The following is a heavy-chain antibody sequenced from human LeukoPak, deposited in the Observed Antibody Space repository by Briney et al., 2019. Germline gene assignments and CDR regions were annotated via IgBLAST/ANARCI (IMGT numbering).Heavy chain of an antibody. D-gene: IGHD3-10*01. CDR1: GFTFSSYA. CDR3: AREGVLYGSGTLDY. V-gene: IGHV3-23*01. CDR2: ISGSGGST. Sequence: GGSLRLSCAASGFTFSSYAMSWVRQAPGKGLEWVSAISGSGGSTYYADSVKGRFTISRDNSKNTLYLQMNSLRAEDTAVYYCAREGVLYGSGTLDYWGQGTLVTVSS. J-gene: IGHJ4*02.